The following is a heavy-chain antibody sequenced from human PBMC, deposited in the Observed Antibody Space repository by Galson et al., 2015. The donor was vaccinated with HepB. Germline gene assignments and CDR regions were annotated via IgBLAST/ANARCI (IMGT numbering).Heavy chain of an antibody. J-gene: IGHJ4*02. Sequence: SLRLSCAASGFTFSSYSMNWVRQAPGKGLEWVSYISSSSSTIYYADSVKGRFTISRDNAKNLLYLQMNSLRAEDTAVYYCAREGGGVGATVNYFDYWGQGTLVTVSS. CDR2: ISSSSSTI. V-gene: IGHV3-48*04. D-gene: IGHD1-26*01. CDR3: AREGGGVGATVNYFDY. CDR1: GFTFSSYS.